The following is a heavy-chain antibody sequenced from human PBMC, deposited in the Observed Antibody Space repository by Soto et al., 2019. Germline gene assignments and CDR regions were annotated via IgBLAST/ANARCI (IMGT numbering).Heavy chain of an antibody. V-gene: IGHV3-21*01. CDR2: ISSRSSSPTSRYSI. D-gene: IGHD3-3*01. CDR3: ARDPQRDFCTARGYLDY. J-gene: IGHJ4*02. CDR1: GFLFSSNT. Sequence: PGGSLRLSCAASGFLFSSNTMNGVRLVPGKGLEGVAVISSRSSSPTSRYSIAYADSVKGRFNISRNNAENSLYLQMDGLRVEETALYFCARDPQRDFCTARGYLDYWGQGTPVTVSS.